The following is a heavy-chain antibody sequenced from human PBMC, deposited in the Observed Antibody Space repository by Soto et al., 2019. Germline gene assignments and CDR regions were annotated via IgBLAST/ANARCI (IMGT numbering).Heavy chain of an antibody. V-gene: IGHV1-2*04. J-gene: IGHJ6*02. CDR1: GYTFTGYY. CDR3: ARGNECRSTSCYEEDYYYYGMDV. Sequence: QVQLVQSGAEVKKPGASVKVSCKASGYTFTGYYMHWVRQAPGQGLEWMGWINPNSGGTNYAQKFQGWVTMTRDTSISTAYMELSRLRSDDTAVYYCARGNECRSTSCYEEDYYYYGMDVWGQGTTVTVSS. CDR2: INPNSGGT. D-gene: IGHD2-2*01.